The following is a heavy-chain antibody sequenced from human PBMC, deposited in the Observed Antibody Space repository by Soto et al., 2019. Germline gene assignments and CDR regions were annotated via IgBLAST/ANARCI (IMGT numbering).Heavy chain of an antibody. V-gene: IGHV3-21*01. CDR2: ISSSSSYI. D-gene: IGHD6-19*01. CDR3: ARAVTSGPYYFDF. J-gene: IGHJ4*02. CDR1: GFTFSSYS. Sequence: EVQVVESGGGLVKPGGSLRLSCATSGFTFSSYSMNWVRQAPGKGLEWVSSISSSSSYIYYADSVKGRFTISRDNAKNSLSLQMNSLPAADTAVYYCARAVTSGPYYFDFWGQGTLVTVSS.